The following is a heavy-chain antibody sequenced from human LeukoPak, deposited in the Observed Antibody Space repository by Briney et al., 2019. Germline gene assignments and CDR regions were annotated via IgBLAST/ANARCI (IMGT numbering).Heavy chain of an antibody. CDR2: IKSKTDDGTT. CDR1: GFTFRNAW. J-gene: IGHJ6*03. V-gene: IGHV3-15*01. Sequence: PGGSLRLSCAASGFTFRNAWMSWVRQAPGKGLEGVGRIKSKTDDGTTDYAAPVKGRFTISRDDSKNTPYLQMNSLKTEDTAVYYCTTGPRAYYYYMDVWGKGTTVTVSS. CDR3: TTGPRAYYYYMDV.